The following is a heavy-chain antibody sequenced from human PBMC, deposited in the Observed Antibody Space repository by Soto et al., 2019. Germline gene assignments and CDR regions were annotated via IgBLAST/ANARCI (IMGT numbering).Heavy chain of an antibody. CDR1: GGSISSSSYY. D-gene: IGHD1-26*01. Sequence: SETLSLTCTVSGGSISSSSYYWGWIRQPPGKGLEWIGSIYYSGSTYYNPSLKSRVTISVDTSKNQFSLKLSSVTAADTAVYYCARHAEWELLRRSDYYGMDVWGQGTTVTVSS. CDR3: ARHAEWELLRRSDYYGMDV. J-gene: IGHJ6*02. CDR2: IYYSGST. V-gene: IGHV4-39*01.